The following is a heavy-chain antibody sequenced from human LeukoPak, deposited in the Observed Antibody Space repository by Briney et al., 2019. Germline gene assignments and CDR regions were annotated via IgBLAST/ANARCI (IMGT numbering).Heavy chain of an antibody. CDR2: IYSNGNT. D-gene: IGHD3-10*01. CDR3: ARDGLWFGELSLFDY. Sequence: GGSLRLSCAASGFTVSSHYMTWVRQAPGKGLEWVSGIYSNGNTYYADSVKGRFTISRDNSKNTLYLQMNSLRVGDTAVYYCARDGLWFGELSLFDYWGQGTLVTVSS. CDR1: GFTVSSHY. J-gene: IGHJ4*02. V-gene: IGHV3-66*01.